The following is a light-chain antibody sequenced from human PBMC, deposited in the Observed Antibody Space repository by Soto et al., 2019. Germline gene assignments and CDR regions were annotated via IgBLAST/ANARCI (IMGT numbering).Light chain of an antibody. Sequence: EIVLTQSPGTLSLSPGERATLSCRASQSDSSSYLAWYQQKPGQAPRLLIYGASSRATGIPDRFSGSGSGTDFSLSISRLEPEDFAVYYCQQYGSSPETFGQGTKV. J-gene: IGKJ1*01. CDR1: QSDSSSY. V-gene: IGKV3-20*01. CDR3: QQYGSSPET. CDR2: GAS.